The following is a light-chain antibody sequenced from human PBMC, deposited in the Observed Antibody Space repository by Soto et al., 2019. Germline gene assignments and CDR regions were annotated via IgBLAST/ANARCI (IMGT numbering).Light chain of an antibody. J-gene: IGKJ5*01. V-gene: IGKV2-28*01. CDR3: MQPLQTLT. CDR2: LGS. Sequence: DIVMTQSPLSLPVSPGEPASISCRASQSLLHSNGYTYLDWYLQKPGQSPQLLIYLGSNRASGVPDRFSGSGSGTHFTLKISRVEAEDVGVYYCMQPLQTLTFGQGTRLEIK. CDR1: QSLLHSNGYTY.